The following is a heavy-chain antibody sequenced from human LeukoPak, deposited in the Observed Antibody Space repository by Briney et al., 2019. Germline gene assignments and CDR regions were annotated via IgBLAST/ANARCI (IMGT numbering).Heavy chain of an antibody. CDR2: ISSSSGSI. CDR1: GFTFSSYS. V-gene: IGHV3-48*01. Sequence: GGSLRLSCAASGFTFSSYSMNWVRQAPGKGLESVSYISSSSGSIYYADSVKGRFTISRDNAKNSLFLQMTSLRAEDAAVYYCARQNGAGYYYYFDSWGQGTQVTVSS. J-gene: IGHJ4*02. D-gene: IGHD3-22*01. CDR3: ARQNGAGYYYYFDS.